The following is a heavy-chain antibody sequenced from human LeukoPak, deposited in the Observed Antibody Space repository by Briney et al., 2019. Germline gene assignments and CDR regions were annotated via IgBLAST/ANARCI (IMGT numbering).Heavy chain of an antibody. V-gene: IGHV4-4*02. CDR3: ARDPRVLRFLEWLLSDAFDI. CDR1: GGSISSSNW. D-gene: IGHD3-3*01. J-gene: IGHJ3*02. CDR2: IYHSGST. Sequence: KPSETLSLTCAVSGGSISSSNWWSWVRQPPGKGLEWIGEIYHSGSTNYNPSLKSRVTISVDKSKNQFSLKLSSVTAADTAVYYCARDPRVLRFLEWLLSDAFDIRGQGTMVTVSS.